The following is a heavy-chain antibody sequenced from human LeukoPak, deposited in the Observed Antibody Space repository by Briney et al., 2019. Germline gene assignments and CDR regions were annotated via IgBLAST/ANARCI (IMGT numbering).Heavy chain of an antibody. J-gene: IGHJ6*02. CDR2: LYSGGST. CDR1: GFTFSSYA. Sequence: HTGGSLRLSCAASGFTFSSYAMSWVRQAPGKGLEWVSVLYSGGSTYYADSVKGRFTISRDNSKNTLYLQMNSLRAEDTAVYYCARDGFLEWSAPYYYYGMDVWGQGTTVTVSS. D-gene: IGHD3-3*01. CDR3: ARDGFLEWSAPYYYYGMDV. V-gene: IGHV3-53*01.